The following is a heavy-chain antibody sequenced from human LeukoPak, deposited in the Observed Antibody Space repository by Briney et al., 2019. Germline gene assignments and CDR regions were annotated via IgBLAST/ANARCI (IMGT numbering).Heavy chain of an antibody. J-gene: IGHJ4*02. D-gene: IGHD5-12*01. CDR1: GYTFTSYD. CDR2: MNPNSGKT. CDR3: TRSVRRGSIDY. V-gene: IGHV1-8*01. Sequence: ASVRVSCKASGYTFTSYDINWVRQATGQGLEWMGWMNPNSGKTGYAQKFQGRVTMTRSTSISTAYMELSSLRSEDTAVYYCTRSVRRGSIDYWGPGTLVTVSS.